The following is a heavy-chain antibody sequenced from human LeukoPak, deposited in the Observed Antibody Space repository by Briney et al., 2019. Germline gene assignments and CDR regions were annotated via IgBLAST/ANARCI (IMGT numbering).Heavy chain of an antibody. J-gene: IGHJ3*01. CDR3: ARDRSYYETSTWYDAFDV. D-gene: IGHD3-22*01. V-gene: IGHV3-23*01. Sequence: PGGSLRLSCAASGFTFSSYAMSWVRQAPGKGLEWVSAISGSGGSTYYADSVKGRFTISRDNSKNTLYLQMNSLRAEDTAQYYCARDRSYYETSTWYDAFDVWGQGTMVTVSS. CDR2: ISGSGGST. CDR1: GFTFSSYA.